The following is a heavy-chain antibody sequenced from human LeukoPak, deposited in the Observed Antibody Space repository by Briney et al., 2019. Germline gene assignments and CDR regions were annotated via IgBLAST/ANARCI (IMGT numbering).Heavy chain of an antibody. D-gene: IGHD3-10*01. Sequence: SETLSLTCTVSGGSISNNNYYWGWIRQPPGKALEWIGSIYYSGSTLHNPSLMSRVTMSVDTSKNQFTLKLSSVTAADTAVYYCATHGGDGPGSSNFDYWGQGTLDTVSS. V-gene: IGHV4-39*01. CDR2: IYYSGST. CDR3: ATHGGDGPGSSNFDY. CDR1: GGSISNNNYY. J-gene: IGHJ4*02.